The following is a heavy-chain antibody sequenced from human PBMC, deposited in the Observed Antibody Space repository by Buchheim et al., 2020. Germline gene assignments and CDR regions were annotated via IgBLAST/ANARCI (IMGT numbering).Heavy chain of an antibody. CDR3: VRDRGSGGSMDV. CDR2: IKSDGSEK. V-gene: IGHV3-7*01. D-gene: IGHD3-10*01. Sequence: EVQLVESGGDLVQPGGSLTLSCAASGFTLSNYWMSWVRQAPGKGLEWVANIKSDGSEKYYVDSVKGRFTISRDIARHSLYLQMNSLSADDTAVYYCVRDRGSGGSMDVWGQGTT. CDR1: GFTLSNYW. J-gene: IGHJ6*02.